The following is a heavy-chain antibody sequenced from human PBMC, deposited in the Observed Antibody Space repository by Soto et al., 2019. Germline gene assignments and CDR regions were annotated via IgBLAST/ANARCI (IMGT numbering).Heavy chain of an antibody. D-gene: IGHD6-13*01. Sequence: QITLKESGPTLVKPTQTLTLTCTFSGFSLTTSGVGVGWIRQPPGKALEWLALIYWDDDKRYSPSLESRLTITKDTSKNQVVLTMTNMDPVDTATYYCAHFLRSWLEYWHFDLWGRGTLVTVSS. V-gene: IGHV2-5*02. J-gene: IGHJ2*01. CDR2: IYWDDDK. CDR1: GFSLTTSGVG. CDR3: AHFLRSWLEYWHFDL.